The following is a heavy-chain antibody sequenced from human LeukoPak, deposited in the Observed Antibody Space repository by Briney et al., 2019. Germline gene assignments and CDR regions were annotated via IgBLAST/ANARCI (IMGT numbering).Heavy chain of an antibody. CDR3: ARDLGDAFDI. CDR1: GGSISTYY. V-gene: IGHV4-59*01. Sequence: SETLSLTCTVSGGSISTYYWSWIRQPPGKGLEWIGYIYYSGSTNYNPSLKSRVTISVDTSKNQFSLKLSSVTAADTAVYYCARDLGDAFDIWGQGTMVTVSS. CDR2: IYYSGST. J-gene: IGHJ3*02.